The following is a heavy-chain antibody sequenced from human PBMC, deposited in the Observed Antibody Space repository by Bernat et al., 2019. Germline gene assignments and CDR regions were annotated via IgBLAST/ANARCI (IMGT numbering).Heavy chain of an antibody. D-gene: IGHD2-2*01. CDR3: ARGRRYCSSTRCYYRPRSFDYYYMDV. J-gene: IGHJ6*03. CDR2: MNPNSGNT. CDR1: FTSYD. V-gene: IGHV1-8*01. Sequence: FTSYDINWVRQATGQGLEWMGWMNPNSGNTGYAQKFQGRVTMTRNTSISTAYMELSSLRSEDTAVYYCARGRRYCSSTRCYYRPRSFDYYYMDVWG.